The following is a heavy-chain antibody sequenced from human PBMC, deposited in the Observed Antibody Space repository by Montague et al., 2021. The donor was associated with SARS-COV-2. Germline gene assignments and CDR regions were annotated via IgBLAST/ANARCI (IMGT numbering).Heavy chain of an antibody. CDR2: TYYRSKWYS. D-gene: IGHD6-19*01. V-gene: IGHV6-1*01. J-gene: IGHJ4*02. CDR1: GDSVSRNSVA. Sequence: CAISGDSVSRNSVAWSWSRQSRSKGREGRGRTYYRSKWYSDYAPSVRGRLTVNPDASKNEFSLELNHVTPEDTAVYYCVRYSGWFYFDFWGQGTLVTVSS. CDR3: VRYSGWFYFDF.